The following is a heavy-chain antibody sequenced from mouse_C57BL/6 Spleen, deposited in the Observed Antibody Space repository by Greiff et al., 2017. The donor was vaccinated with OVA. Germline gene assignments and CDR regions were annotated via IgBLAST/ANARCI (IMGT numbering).Heavy chain of an antibody. J-gene: IGHJ4*01. CDR1: GFTFSDYG. CDR2: ISSGSSTI. Sequence: VQLKASGGGLVKPGGPLKLSCAASGFTFSDYGMHWVRQAPEKGLEWVAYISSGSSTIYYADTVKGRFTISRDNAKNTLFLQMTSLRSEDTAMYYCARDYGSSYGYAMDYWGQGTSVTVSS. CDR3: ARDYGSSYGYAMDY. D-gene: IGHD1-1*01. V-gene: IGHV5-17*01.